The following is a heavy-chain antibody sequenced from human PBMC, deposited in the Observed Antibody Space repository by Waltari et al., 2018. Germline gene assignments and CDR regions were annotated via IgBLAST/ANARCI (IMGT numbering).Heavy chain of an antibody. CDR3: ARGDSWAFDI. CDR2: INQYGSEE. D-gene: IGHD4-4*01. V-gene: IGHV3-7*01. Sequence: ELQLVESGGGLVQPGRSLKLSCSASGFVFNNYWMCWVRQAPGKGLEWVANINQYGSEEHYVDSAKGRFTISRDNAKNAVYLQMNSLSAGDTSVYYCARGDSWAFDIWG. CDR1: GFVFNNYW. J-gene: IGHJ3*02.